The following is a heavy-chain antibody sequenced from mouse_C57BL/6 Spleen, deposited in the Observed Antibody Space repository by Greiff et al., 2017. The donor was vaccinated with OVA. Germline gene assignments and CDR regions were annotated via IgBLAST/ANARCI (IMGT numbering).Heavy chain of an antibody. D-gene: IGHD6-1*01. V-gene: IGHV1-81*01. CDR2: IYPRSGNT. CDR1: GYTFTSYG. J-gene: IGHJ4*01. Sequence: VKLQESGAELARPGASVKLSCKASGYTFTSYGISWVKQRTGQGLEWIGEIYPRSGNTYYNEKFKGKATLTADKSSSTAYMELRSLTSEDSAVYFCASSLYYAMDYWGQGTSVTVSS. CDR3: ASSLYYAMDY.